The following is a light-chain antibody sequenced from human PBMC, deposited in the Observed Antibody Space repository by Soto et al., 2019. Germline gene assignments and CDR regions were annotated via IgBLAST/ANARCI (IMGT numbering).Light chain of an antibody. V-gene: IGKV1-12*01. J-gene: IGKJ5*01. CDR3: QQANSCPIT. CDR1: QGISSW. CDR2: AAS. Sequence: QLTQAPFTLSSSVGDRVTIACRASQGISSWLAWYQQQPGKAPKLLIYAASSLQSGVPSRFSGSGSGTDFTLTISSLQPEDFATYYCQQANSCPITFGQGTRLE.